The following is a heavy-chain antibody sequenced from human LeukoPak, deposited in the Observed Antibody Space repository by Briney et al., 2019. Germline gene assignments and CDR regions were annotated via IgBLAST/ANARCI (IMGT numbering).Heavy chain of an antibody. J-gene: IGHJ4*02. CDR1: GYTFTGYY. CDR3: ARDGGGITFGGVIVRPDY. Sequence: GASVKVSCKASGYTFTGYYMHWVRQAPGQGLEWMGRINPNSGGTNYAQKFQGRVTMTRDTSISTAYKELSRLRSDDTAMYYCARDGGGITFGGVIVRPDYWGQGTLVTVSS. CDR2: INPNSGGT. D-gene: IGHD3-16*02. V-gene: IGHV1-2*06.